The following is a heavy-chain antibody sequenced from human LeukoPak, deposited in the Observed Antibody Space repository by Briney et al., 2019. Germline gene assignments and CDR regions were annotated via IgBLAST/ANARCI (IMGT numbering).Heavy chain of an antibody. J-gene: IGHJ4*02. CDR1: GFTVSSNY. D-gene: IGHD3-9*01. V-gene: IGHV3-21*01. CDR2: IRSSSSYI. Sequence: GGSLRLSCAASGFTVSSNYMSWVRQAPGKGLEWVSSIRSSSSYIYYADSVKGRFTISRDNAKNSLYLQMNSLRAEDTAVYYCARVSYDILTGYSYIDYWGQGTLVTVFS. CDR3: ARVSYDILTGYSYIDY.